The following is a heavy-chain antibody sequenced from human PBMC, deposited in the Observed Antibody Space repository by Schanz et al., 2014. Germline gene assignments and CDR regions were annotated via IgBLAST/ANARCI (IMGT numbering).Heavy chain of an antibody. CDR1: GFSFSGFG. J-gene: IGHJ6*02. D-gene: IGHD3-22*01. CDR3: AXXXXXXYDSSGCSDCYYYGMDV. CDR2: ISYDGRNK. V-gene: IGHV3-30*03. Sequence: QVQLVESGGGVVQPGRSLRLSCAGSGFSFSGFGMHWVRQAPGKGLEWVAVISYDGRNKYFADSVKGRFTISRDNSKNTLFLQVXXXXAEDTAVYXXAXXXXXXYDSSGCSDCYYYGMDVWGQGTTVTVSS.